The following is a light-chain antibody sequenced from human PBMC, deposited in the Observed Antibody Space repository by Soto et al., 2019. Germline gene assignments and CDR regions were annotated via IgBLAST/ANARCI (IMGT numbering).Light chain of an antibody. J-gene: IGKJ2*01. CDR3: QQSYSMYT. CDR2: AAS. CDR1: QSISSY. V-gene: IGKV1-39*01. Sequence: DIQMTQSPSSLSASVGDRVTITCRASQSISSYLNWYQQKPGKAPKLLIYAASSLQSGVPSRFSGSGSGTHFTLTISSLQPEDFATYYCQQSYSMYTFGQGTKLEIK.